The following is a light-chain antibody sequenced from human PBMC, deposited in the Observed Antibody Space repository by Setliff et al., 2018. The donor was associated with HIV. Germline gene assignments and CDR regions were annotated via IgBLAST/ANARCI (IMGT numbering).Light chain of an antibody. J-gene: IGLJ2*01. CDR3: ATSDDSLSGVV. V-gene: IGLV1-47*02. CDR1: GSNIGRNS. CDR2: NND. Sequence: QSVLTQPPSTSGTPGQTVTISCSGSGSNIGRNSVFWYQQLPGTAPKLLMYNNDQRPSGVPDRFSGSKSGTSASLAISDLRSGDEADYYCATSDDSLSGVVVGGGTK.